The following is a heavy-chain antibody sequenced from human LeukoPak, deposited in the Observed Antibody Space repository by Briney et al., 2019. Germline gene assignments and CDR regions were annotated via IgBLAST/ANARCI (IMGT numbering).Heavy chain of an antibody. CDR2: ISGSGHDI. J-gene: IGHJ6*03. Sequence: GGSLRLSCAASGFTFSDSYMTWVRQAPGKGVEWVAYISGSGHDINYSDSVKGRFTLSRDNSKNTLFLQMNNLRAEDTAVYYCARGQRAHVEWSSYMDVWGKGTTVTVSS. V-gene: IGHV3-11*06. CDR1: GFTFSDSY. D-gene: IGHD3-3*01. CDR3: ARGQRAHVEWSSYMDV.